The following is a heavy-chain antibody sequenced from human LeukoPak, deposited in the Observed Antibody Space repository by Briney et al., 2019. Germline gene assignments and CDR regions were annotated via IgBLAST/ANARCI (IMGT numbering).Heavy chain of an antibody. CDR3: ARGNSGYDYYYYGMDV. V-gene: IGHV1-69*13. CDR2: IIPIFGTA. CDR1: GGTFSSYA. D-gene: IGHD5-12*01. Sequence: SVKVSCKASGGTFSSYAISWVRQAPGQGLEWMGGIIPIFGTANYAQKFQGRVTITADESTSTAYMELSSLRSEDTAVYYCARGNSGYDYYYYGMDVWGQGTTVTVSS. J-gene: IGHJ6*02.